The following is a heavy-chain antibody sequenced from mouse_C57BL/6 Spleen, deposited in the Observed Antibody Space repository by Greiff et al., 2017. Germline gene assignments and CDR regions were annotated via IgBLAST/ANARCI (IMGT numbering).Heavy chain of an antibody. CDR1: GYTFTSYW. V-gene: IGHV1-50*01. J-gene: IGHJ2*01. D-gene: IGHD1-1*01. Sequence: QVQLQQPGAELVKPGASVKLSCKASGYTFTSYWMQWVKQRPGQGLEWIGEIDPSDSYTNYNQKFKGKATLTVDTSSSTAYMQLSSLTSEDSAVYYCARCYGSDFDYWGQGTTLTVSS. CDR2: IDPSDSYT. CDR3: ARCYGSDFDY.